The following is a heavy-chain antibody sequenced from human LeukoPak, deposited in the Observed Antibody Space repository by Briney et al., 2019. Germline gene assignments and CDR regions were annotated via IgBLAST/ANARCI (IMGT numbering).Heavy chain of an antibody. J-gene: IGHJ4*02. CDR1: GYSISSGYY. Sequence: SETLSLTCAVSGYSISSGYYWGWIRQPPGKGLEWIGSIYHSGSTYYNPSLKSRVTISVDTSKNQSSLKLSSVTAADTAVYYCARHTYYYDSSGLYYFDYWGQGTLVTVSS. CDR2: IYHSGST. V-gene: IGHV4-38-2*01. CDR3: ARHTYYYDSSGLYYFDY. D-gene: IGHD3-22*01.